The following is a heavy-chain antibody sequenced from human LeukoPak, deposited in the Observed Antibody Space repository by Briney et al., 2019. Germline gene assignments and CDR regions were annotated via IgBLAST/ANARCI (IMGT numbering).Heavy chain of an antibody. CDR1: GGSISSYY. CDR3: ASRPGSRRWYFDL. Sequence: SETLSLTCTVSGGSISSYYWSWIRQPPGKGLEWIGYIYYSGSTNYNPSLKSRVTISVDTSKNQFSLKLSSVTAADTAVYYYASRPGSRRWYFDLWGRGTLVTVSS. CDR2: IYYSGST. D-gene: IGHD1-14*01. J-gene: IGHJ2*01. V-gene: IGHV4-59*12.